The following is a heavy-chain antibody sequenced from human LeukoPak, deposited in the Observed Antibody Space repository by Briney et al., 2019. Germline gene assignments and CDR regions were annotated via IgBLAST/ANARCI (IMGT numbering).Heavy chain of an antibody. CDR3: SQGLLS. V-gene: IGHV3-30*02. CDR1: GFIFSISD. J-gene: IGHJ5*01. Sequence: GGSLRLSCAASGFIFSISDMHWVRQAPGKGLQWVAFISYDGSKKHCADSVQGRCTISRDNSKNTLSLQLNSLRPDDTAVFYCSQGLLSWGYGNLLTVAA. CDR2: ISYDGSKK.